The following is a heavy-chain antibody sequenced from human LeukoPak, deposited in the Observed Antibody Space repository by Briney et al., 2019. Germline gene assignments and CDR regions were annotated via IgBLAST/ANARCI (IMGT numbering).Heavy chain of an antibody. Sequence: GGSLRLSCAASGFTFSSYAMSWVRQAPGKGLEWVSTISGGGDVTYYADSVKGRFTISRDTSKNTLYLQMNSLRVEDTAIYYCARDSSMLRGPLVIYYFDFWGQGTLVTVSS. CDR2: ISGGGDVT. CDR1: GFTFSSYA. CDR3: ARDSSMLRGPLVIYYFDF. V-gene: IGHV3-23*01. J-gene: IGHJ4*02. D-gene: IGHD3-10*01.